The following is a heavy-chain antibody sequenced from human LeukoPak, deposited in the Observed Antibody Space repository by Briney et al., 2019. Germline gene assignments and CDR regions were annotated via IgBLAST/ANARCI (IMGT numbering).Heavy chain of an antibody. CDR3: ARFKRAGGWSYFDY. J-gene: IGHJ4*02. CDR2: IYHVGNT. D-gene: IGHD6-19*01. V-gene: IGHV4-38-2*02. Sequence: PSETLSLTCTVSGYAISNGYYWGWIRQPPGKGPEWIGKIYHVGNTYDNPSLKSRVTISVDTSKNQFSLKLSSVTAADTAVYYCARFKRAGGWSYFDYWGQGTLVTVSS. CDR1: GYAISNGYY.